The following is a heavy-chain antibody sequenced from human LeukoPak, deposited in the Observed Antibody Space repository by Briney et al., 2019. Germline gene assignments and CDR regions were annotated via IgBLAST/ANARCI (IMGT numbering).Heavy chain of an antibody. Sequence: ASVKVSCKASGYTFSSSDINWVRQATGQGLEWMGWINPNSGGTNYAQKFQGRVTMTRDTSISTAYMELSRLRSDDTAVYYCARDKSSSDYYYGMDVWGQGTTVTVSS. V-gene: IGHV1-2*02. J-gene: IGHJ6*02. CDR3: ARDKSSSDYYYGMDV. D-gene: IGHD6-6*01. CDR2: INPNSGGT. CDR1: GYTFSSSD.